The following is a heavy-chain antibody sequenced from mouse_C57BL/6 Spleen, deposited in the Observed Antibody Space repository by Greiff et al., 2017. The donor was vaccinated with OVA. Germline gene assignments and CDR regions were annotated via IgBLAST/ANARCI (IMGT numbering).Heavy chain of an antibody. J-gene: IGHJ2*01. CDR1: GYSITSGYF. CDR2: ISYDGSN. D-gene: IGHD5-1*01. Sequence: DVQLQESGPGLVKPSQSLSLTCSVTGYSITSGYFWNWIRQFPGNKLEWMGYISYDGSNNYNPSLKNRISITRDTSKNQFFLKLNFMTTEDTATYYCARDKSNFFDYWGQGTTLTVSS. V-gene: IGHV3-6*01. CDR3: ARDKSNFFDY.